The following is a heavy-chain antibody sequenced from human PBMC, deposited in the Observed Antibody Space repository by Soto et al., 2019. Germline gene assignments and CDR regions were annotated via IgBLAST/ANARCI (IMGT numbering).Heavy chain of an antibody. CDR1: GGSFSGYY. D-gene: IGHD6-13*01. Sequence: SETLSLTCAVYGGSFSGYYWSWIRQPPGKGLEWIGEINHSGSTNYNPSLKSRVTISVDTSKNQFSLKLSSVTAADTAVYYCASKGRTSIAAAGWFDPWGQGTLVTVSS. V-gene: IGHV4-34*01. J-gene: IGHJ5*02. CDR3: ASKGRTSIAAAGWFDP. CDR2: INHSGST.